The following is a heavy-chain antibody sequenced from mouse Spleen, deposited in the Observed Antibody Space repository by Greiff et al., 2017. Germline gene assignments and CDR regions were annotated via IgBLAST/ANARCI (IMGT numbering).Heavy chain of an antibody. Sequence: EVKLMESGPGLVKPSQSLSLTCSVTGYSITSGYYWNWIRQFPGNKLEWMGYISYDGSNNYNPSLKNRISITRDTSKNQFFLKLNSVTTEDTATYYCARHSGYFDVWGAGTTVTVSS. V-gene: IGHV3-6*02. CDR2: ISYDGSN. J-gene: IGHJ1*01. CDR3: ARHSGYFDV. CDR1: GYSITSGYY.